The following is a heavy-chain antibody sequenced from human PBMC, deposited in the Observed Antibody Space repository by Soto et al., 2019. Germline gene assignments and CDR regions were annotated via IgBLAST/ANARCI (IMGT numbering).Heavy chain of an antibody. J-gene: IGHJ6*02. CDR2: IDPSDSYT. V-gene: IGHV5-10-1*01. CDR1: GYSFTSYW. Sequence: GESLKISCKGSGYSFTSYWISWVRQMPGKGLEWMGRIDPSDSYTNYSPSFQGHVTISADKSISTAYLQWSSLKASDTATYYCATRHIGWFDPDRLYYYSGLDVWGQGTAVTVSS. D-gene: IGHD2-15*01. CDR3: ATRHIGWFDPDRLYYYSGLDV.